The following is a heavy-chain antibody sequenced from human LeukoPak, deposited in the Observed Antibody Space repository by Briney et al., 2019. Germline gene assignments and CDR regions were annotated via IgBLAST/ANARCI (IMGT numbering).Heavy chain of an antibody. V-gene: IGHV3-74*01. CDR1: GFTFSDYW. CDR2: VNSDGSST. D-gene: IGHD4-17*01. J-gene: IGHJ4*02. Sequence: TGGSLRLSCAVSGFTFSDYWMHWVRQTPTNGLVWVSRVNSDGSSTNYADSVKGRFIIFRDNAKNTLSLQMNSLRSEDTAVYYCVRGSPKAGTMTTLFDSWGQGTLVTVSS. CDR3: VRGSPKAGTMTTLFDS.